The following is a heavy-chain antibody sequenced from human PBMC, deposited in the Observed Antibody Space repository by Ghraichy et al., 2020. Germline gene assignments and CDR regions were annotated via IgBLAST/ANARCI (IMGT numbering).Heavy chain of an antibody. Sequence: APVKVSCKASGYTFTSYGISWVRQAPGQGLEWMGWISAYNGNTNYAQKLQGRVTMTTDTSTSTAYMELRSLRSDDTAVYYCARYCGGDCYYPTTFDYWGQGTLVTVSS. CDR1: GYTFTSYG. V-gene: IGHV1-18*01. CDR2: ISAYNGNT. J-gene: IGHJ4*02. D-gene: IGHD2-21*01. CDR3: ARYCGGDCYYPTTFDY.